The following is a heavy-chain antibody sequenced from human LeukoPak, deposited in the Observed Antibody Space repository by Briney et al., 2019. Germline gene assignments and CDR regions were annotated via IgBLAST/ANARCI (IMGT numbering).Heavy chain of an antibody. CDR2: ISAGGGST. J-gene: IGHJ4*02. CDR3: AKVAGSGGYFPEY. V-gene: IGHV3-23*01. Sequence: GGSLRLSCAASGFTFSSYAMSWVRQAPGKGLEWISAISAGGGSTYYADSVKGRCTISRDNSKSTVSLQVSALRAEDTAIYYCAKVAGSGGYFPEYWGQGTLVTVSS. D-gene: IGHD3-10*01. CDR1: GFTFSSYA.